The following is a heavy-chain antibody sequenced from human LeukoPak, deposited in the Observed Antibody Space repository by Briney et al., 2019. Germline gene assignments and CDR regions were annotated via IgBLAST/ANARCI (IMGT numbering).Heavy chain of an antibody. V-gene: IGHV3-23*03. D-gene: IGHD6-19*01. CDR3: AKDHLPGIVVADRDY. J-gene: IGHJ4*02. Sequence: GGSLRLSCTASGFTFGDYAMSWVRQAPGKGLEWVSVIYSGGSTYYADSVKGRFTISRDNSKNTLYLQINSLRAEDTAVYYCAKDHLPGIVVADRDYWGQGTLVTVSS. CDR1: GFTFGDYA. CDR2: IYSGGST.